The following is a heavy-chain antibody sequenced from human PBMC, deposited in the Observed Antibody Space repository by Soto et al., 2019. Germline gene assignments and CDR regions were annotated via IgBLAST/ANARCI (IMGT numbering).Heavy chain of an antibody. CDR2: IIPIFGTP. CDR3: ASSVGTMTQTGMYYYYGLDV. CDR1: GGIFNNYA. D-gene: IGHD5-12*01. V-gene: IGHV1-69*12. J-gene: IGHJ6*02. Sequence: QVQLVQSGAEVKKPGSSVRVSCKASGGIFNNYAISWVRQAPGQGPEWLGGIIPIFGTPNYSKKFQGRVTNTADESTTTSYMDLSSLRSEDTAVYYCASSVGTMTQTGMYYYYGLDVWGQGTAVTVSS.